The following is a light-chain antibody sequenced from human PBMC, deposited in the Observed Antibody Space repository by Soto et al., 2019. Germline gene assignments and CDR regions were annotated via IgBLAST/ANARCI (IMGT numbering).Light chain of an antibody. CDR1: SSNIGSNS. Sequence: SSSNIGSNSVNWFQHLPGAVPKLLIFSNHQRPSGVPDRFSGSKSGTSASLAISGLQTEDEADYYCSAWDDSLVVVFXGGTKLTVL. CDR3: SAWDDSLVVV. J-gene: IGLJ2*01. CDR2: SNH. V-gene: IGLV1-44*01.